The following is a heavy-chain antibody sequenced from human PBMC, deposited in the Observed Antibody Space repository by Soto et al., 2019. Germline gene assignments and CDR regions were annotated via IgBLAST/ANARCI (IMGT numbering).Heavy chain of an antibody. Sequence: GAPRLSCAASGFTFSSYGMHWVRQAPGKGLEWVAVISYDGSNKYYADSVKGRFTISRDNSKNTLYLQMNSLRAEDTAVYYCLRGIVVVPAAPGGDDSTDAFDIWGQGTMVTVSS. V-gene: IGHV3-30*03. J-gene: IGHJ3*02. CDR2: ISYDGSNK. CDR1: GFTFSSYG. CDR3: LRGIVVVPAAPGGDDSTDAFDI. D-gene: IGHD2-2*01.